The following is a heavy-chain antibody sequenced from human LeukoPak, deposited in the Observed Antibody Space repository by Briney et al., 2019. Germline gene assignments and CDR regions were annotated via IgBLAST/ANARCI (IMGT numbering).Heavy chain of an antibody. V-gene: IGHV1-69*05. CDR1: GGTFSSYA. J-gene: IGHJ4*02. CDR3: ARARPGYYDSSGYYG. Sequence: SVKVSCKASGGTFSSYAISWVRQAPGQGLEWMGGIIPIFGTANYAQKFQGRVTITRDTSASTAYMELSSLRSEDTAVYYCARARPGYYDSSGYYGWGQGTLVTVSS. CDR2: IIPIFGTA. D-gene: IGHD3-22*01.